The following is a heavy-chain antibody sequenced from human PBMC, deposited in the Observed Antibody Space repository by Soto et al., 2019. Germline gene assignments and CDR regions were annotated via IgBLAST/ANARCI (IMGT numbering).Heavy chain of an antibody. CDR1: GYTFTSYG. J-gene: IGHJ3*02. CDR2: ISAYNGNT. CDR3: AREDLGYCSSTSCYGYAFDI. D-gene: IGHD2-2*01. V-gene: IGHV1-18*04. Sequence: ASVKVSCKASGYTFTSYGISWVRQAPGQGLEWMGWISAYNGNTNYAQKLQGRVTMATDTSTSTAYMELRSLRSDDTAVYYCAREDLGYCSSTSCYGYAFDIWGQGTMVTVSS.